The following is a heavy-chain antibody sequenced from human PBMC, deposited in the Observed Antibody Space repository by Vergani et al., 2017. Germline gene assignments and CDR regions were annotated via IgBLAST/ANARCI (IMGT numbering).Heavy chain of an antibody. CDR2: IYYSGST. D-gene: IGHD1-26*01. CDR3: ARDLGGTSLYYGMDV. Sequence: QVHLQESGPGLVKPSETLSLTCTVSGDSISNYYWSWIRQPPGKGLEWIGYIYYSGSTNYNPSLRSRVIMSLDTSKNQFSLRVRSVTAADTAVYYCARDLGGTSLYYGMDVWGQGP. J-gene: IGHJ6*02. V-gene: IGHV4-59*01. CDR1: GDSISNYY.